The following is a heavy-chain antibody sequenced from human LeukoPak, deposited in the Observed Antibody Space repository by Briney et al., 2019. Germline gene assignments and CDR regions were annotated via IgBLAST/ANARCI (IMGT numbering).Heavy chain of an antibody. Sequence: GGSLRLSCAASGFTFSSYAMSWVRQAPGKGLEWVSAFSGGGGSTSYADSVKGRFAISRDNSKNTLYLQMNSLRAEDTAVYYCANRQDAFDIWGQGTMVTVSS. CDR1: GFTFSSYA. CDR2: FSGGGGST. CDR3: ANRQDAFDI. J-gene: IGHJ3*02. V-gene: IGHV3-23*01.